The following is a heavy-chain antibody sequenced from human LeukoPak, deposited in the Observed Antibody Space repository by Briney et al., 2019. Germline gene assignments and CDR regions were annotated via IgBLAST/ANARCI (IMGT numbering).Heavy chain of an antibody. J-gene: IGHJ4*02. CDR1: GFTFSSYS. D-gene: IGHD1-26*01. CDR3: ARGYSIVGATPDY. V-gene: IGHV3-48*01. CDR2: ISSSSSTI. Sequence: GGSLRLSCAASGFTFSSYSMNWVRQAPGKGLEWVSYISSSSSTIYYADSVKGRFTISRDNAKNSLYLQMNSLRAEDTAVYYCARGYSIVGATPDYWGQGTLVTVSS.